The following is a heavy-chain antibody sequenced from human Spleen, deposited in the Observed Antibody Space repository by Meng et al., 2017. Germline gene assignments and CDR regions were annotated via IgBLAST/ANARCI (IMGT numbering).Heavy chain of an antibody. V-gene: IGHV4-59*12. D-gene: IGHD5-18*01. J-gene: IGHJ4*02. CDR3: ARVKGYSYGGVDY. Sequence: SETLSLTCTVSGGSISSYYWSWIRQPPGKGLEWIASIYYGGSAYHNPSLKSRVTISVDTSKNQFALMLSSVTAADTAVYYCARVKGYSYGGVDYWGQGTLVTVSS. CDR1: GGSISSYY. CDR2: IYYGGSA.